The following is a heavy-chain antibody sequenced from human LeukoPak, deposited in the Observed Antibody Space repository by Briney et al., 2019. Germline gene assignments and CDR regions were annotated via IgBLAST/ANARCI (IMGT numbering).Heavy chain of an antibody. Sequence: ASVKVSCKASGYTFTSYYMHWVRQAPGQGLEWMGIINPSGGSTSYAQKFQGRVTMTRDMSTSTVYMELSSLRSEDTAVYYCARDLSDGSGSYRFGELSYWGQGTLVTVSS. D-gene: IGHD3-10*01. CDR3: ARDLSDGSGSYRFGELSY. V-gene: IGHV1-46*01. CDR2: INPSGGST. CDR1: GYTFTSYY. J-gene: IGHJ4*02.